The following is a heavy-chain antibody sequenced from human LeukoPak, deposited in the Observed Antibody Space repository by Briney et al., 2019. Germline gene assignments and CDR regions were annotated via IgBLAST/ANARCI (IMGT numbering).Heavy chain of an antibody. CDR2: IYHSGST. Sequence: SETLSLTCTVSGGSISSYYWSWLRQPPGKGLEWLGYIYHSGSTYYNPSLKSRVTMSLDRSKNQFSLKLSSVTAADTAVYYCARADFGTTHDYAGNAYFDYWGQGTLVTVSS. CDR1: GGSISSYY. V-gene: IGHV4-59*04. J-gene: IGHJ4*02. CDR3: ARADFGTTHDYAGNAYFDY. D-gene: IGHD4-23*01.